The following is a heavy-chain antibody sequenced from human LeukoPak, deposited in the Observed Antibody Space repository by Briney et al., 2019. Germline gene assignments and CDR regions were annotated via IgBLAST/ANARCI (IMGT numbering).Heavy chain of an antibody. D-gene: IGHD4-17*01. V-gene: IGHV4-39*07. CDR1: GGSIRGSSDY. CDR3: ARNSTVTSPNTGYFDY. J-gene: IGHJ4*02. CDR2: VYYSGST. Sequence: SETLSLTCTVSGGSIRGSSDYWGWIRQSPGKGLEWIGSVYYSGSTHYSPSLKSRVTISVDTSRNQFSLKLSSVTAADTAVYYCARNSTVTSPNTGYFDYWGQGTLATVSS.